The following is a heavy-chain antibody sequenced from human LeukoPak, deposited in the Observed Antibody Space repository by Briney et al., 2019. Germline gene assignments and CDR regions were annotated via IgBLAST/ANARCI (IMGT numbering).Heavy chain of an antibody. CDR2: INHSGST. Sequence: PSETLSLTCAVYGGSFSGYYWSWIRQPPGKGLEWIGEINHSGSTNYNPSLKSRVTISVDTSKNQFSLKLSSVTAADTAVYYCARHTRDEWELLPGFDYWGQGTLVTVSS. CDR1: GGSFSGYY. CDR3: ARHTRDEWELLPGFDY. J-gene: IGHJ4*02. V-gene: IGHV4-34*01. D-gene: IGHD1-26*01.